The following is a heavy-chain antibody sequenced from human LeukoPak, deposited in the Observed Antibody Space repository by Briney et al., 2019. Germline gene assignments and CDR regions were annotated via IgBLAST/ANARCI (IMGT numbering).Heavy chain of an antibody. CDR3: AREYYSDSSGSHY. Sequence: PGGSLRLSCAASGFTFSSYWMSWVRQAPGKGLEWVANINQDGSEKYSVDSVKGRFTISRDNAKNSLYLQMNSLRAEDTAVYYCAREYYSDSSGSHYRGQGTLVTVSS. CDR2: INQDGSEK. CDR1: GFTFSSYW. J-gene: IGHJ4*02. V-gene: IGHV3-7*05. D-gene: IGHD3-22*01.